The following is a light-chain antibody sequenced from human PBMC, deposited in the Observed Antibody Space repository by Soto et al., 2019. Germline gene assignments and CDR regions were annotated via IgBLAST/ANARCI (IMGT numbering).Light chain of an antibody. CDR2: KAS. CDR3: QQYNSYWT. CDR1: QSISSW. J-gene: IGKJ1*01. Sequence: DIQMTQSPSTLSASVGDRVTITCRASQSISSWLAWYQQKPGKAPKLLIYKASSLESGVPSRFSGSGSGTEFTLTISSLQPDDFANYYCQQYNSYWTFGQGTTVEIK. V-gene: IGKV1-5*03.